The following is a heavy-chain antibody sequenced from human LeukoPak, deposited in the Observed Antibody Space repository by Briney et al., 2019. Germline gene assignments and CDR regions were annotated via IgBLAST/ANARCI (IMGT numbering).Heavy chain of an antibody. D-gene: IGHD2-15*01. J-gene: IGHJ4*01. CDR3: ARGELLYDN. Sequence: SETLSLTCTVSGGSFSSGDNYCSWIRQPPGKGLEWIGYIHYSGSTFYNPSLKSRVTMSVDTSKNQFSLKLNSVTAADTAVYYCARGELLYDNWGQEPWSPSPQ. CDR1: GGSFSSGDNY. CDR2: IHYSGST. V-gene: IGHV4-30-4*01.